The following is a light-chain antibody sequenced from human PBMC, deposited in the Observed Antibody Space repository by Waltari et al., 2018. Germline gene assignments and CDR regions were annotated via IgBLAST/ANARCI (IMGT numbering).Light chain of an antibody. Sequence: QVVLTQPPSVSASLGASVKLTCTLASGHNTYAIAWHQQQAEKGPQFLMKVKSDGSHTRGDGSPDRFSCSSSGAERYLTISNLQPEDEADDYCQTWTTGIFWLFGGGTKLTVL. J-gene: IGLJ3*02. CDR2: VKSDGSH. CDR3: QTWTTGIFWL. CDR1: SGHNTYA. V-gene: IGLV4-69*01.